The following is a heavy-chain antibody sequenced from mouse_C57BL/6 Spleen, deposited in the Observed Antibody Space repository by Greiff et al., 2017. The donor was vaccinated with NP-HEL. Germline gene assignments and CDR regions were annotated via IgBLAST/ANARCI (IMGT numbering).Heavy chain of an antibody. V-gene: IGHV5-9-1*02. J-gene: IGHJ4*01. CDR3: TREEGYSNYLYAMDY. Sequence: EVNLVESGEGLVKPGGSLKLSCAASGFTFSSYAMSWVRQTPEKRLEWVAYISSGGDYIYYADTVKGRFTISRDNARNTLYLQMSSLKSEDTAMYYCTREEGYSNYLYAMDYWGQGTSVTVSS. CDR2: ISSGGDYI. D-gene: IGHD2-5*01. CDR1: GFTFSSYA.